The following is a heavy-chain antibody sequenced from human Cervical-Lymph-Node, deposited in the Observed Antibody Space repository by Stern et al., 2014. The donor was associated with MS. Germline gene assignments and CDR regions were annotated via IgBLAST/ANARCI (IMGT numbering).Heavy chain of an antibody. CDR1: GFTFSSYG. V-gene: IGHV3-33*01. D-gene: IGHD3-16*01. Sequence: DQLVESGGGVVQPGRSLRLSCAASGFTFSSYGMHWVRQAPGKGLEWVAVIWYDGSNKYYADSVKGRFTISRDNSKNTLYLQMNSLRAEDTAVYYCAREYAFVNLYYFDYWGQGTLVTVSS. CDR3: AREYAFVNLYYFDY. CDR2: IWYDGSNK. J-gene: IGHJ4*02.